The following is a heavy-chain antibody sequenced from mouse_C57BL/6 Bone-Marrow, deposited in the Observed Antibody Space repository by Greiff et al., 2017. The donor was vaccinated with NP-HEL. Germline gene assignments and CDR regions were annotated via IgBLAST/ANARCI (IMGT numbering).Heavy chain of an antibody. CDR1: GYTFTSYW. D-gene: IGHD2-4*01. CDR3: ARDPYDYDKEYYFDY. V-gene: IGHV1-59*01. Sequence: QVQLQQPGAELVRPGTSVKLSCKASGYTFTSYWMHWVKQRPGQGLEWIGVIDPSDSYTNYNQKFKGKATLTVDTSSSTAYMQLSSLTSEDSAFYYCARDPYDYDKEYYFDYWGQGTTLTVSS. J-gene: IGHJ2*01. CDR2: IDPSDSYT.